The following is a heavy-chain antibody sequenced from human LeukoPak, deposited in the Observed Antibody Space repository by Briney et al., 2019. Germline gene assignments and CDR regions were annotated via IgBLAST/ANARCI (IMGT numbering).Heavy chain of an antibody. D-gene: IGHD4-17*01. CDR1: GYTFTGYY. Sequence: ASVKVSFKASGYTFTGYYMHWVRQAPGQGLEWMGRINPNSGGTNYAQKFQGRVTMTRDTSISTAYMELSSLRSEDTAVYYCARDSYYGRPFDYWGQGTLVTVSS. CDR3: ARDSYYGRPFDY. CDR2: INPNSGGT. V-gene: IGHV1-2*06. J-gene: IGHJ4*02.